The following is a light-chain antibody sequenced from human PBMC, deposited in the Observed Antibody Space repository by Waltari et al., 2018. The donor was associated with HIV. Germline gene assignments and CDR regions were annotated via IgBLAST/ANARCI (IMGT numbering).Light chain of an antibody. CDR1: SSVIGSYNL. J-gene: IGLJ2*01. CDR2: DVN. CDR3: CSYAGSPTFVI. Sequence: QSALTQPASVSGSLGQSITISCTGTSSVIGSYNLFSRYQQYPGKAPKVIIYDVNKWPSGVSHRFSGFKAANTASLTISGLQAEDEADYYCCSYAGSPTFVIFGGGTKVTVL. V-gene: IGLV2-23*02.